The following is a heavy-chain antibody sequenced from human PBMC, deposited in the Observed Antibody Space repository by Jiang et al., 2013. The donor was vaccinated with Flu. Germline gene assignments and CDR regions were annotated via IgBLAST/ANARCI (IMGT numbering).Heavy chain of an antibody. J-gene: IGHJ4*02. CDR2: IYYSGST. D-gene: IGHD3-22*01. V-gene: IGHV4-31*02. CDR3: ARETRGYYDSSGSFYFDY. CDR1: GGSISSGGYY. Sequence: SGGSISSGGYYWSWIRQHPGKGLEWIGYIYYSGSTYYNPSLKSRVTISVDTSKNQFSLKLSSVTAADTAVYYCARETRGYYDSSGSFYFDYWGQGTLVTVSS.